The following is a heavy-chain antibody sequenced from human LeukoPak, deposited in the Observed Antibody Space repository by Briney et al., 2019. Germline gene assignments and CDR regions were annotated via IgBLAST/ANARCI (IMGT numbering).Heavy chain of an antibody. CDR2: INPSGGST. D-gene: IGHD3/OR15-3a*01. J-gene: IGHJ5*02. CDR1: GYTFTSYY. V-gene: IGHV1-46*01. CDR3: ARDRMEGLVSWYWFDP. Sequence: ASVKVSCKASGYTFTSYYMHWVRQAPGQGLEWMGIINPSGGSTSYAQKFQGRVTMIRDTSTSTVYMELSSLRSEDTAVYYCARDRMEGLVSWYWFDPWGQGTLVTVSP.